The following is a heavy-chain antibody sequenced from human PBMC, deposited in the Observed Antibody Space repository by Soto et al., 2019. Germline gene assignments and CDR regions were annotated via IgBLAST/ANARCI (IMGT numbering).Heavy chain of an antibody. CDR1: GDAFSNYI. CDR2: IIPMFGTP. D-gene: IGHD1-26*01. CDR3: ARGRDQPPVGLYFDS. Sequence: QVQLVQSGAEVKKPGSSVKVSCKASGDAFSNYIFDWVRQAPGQGLEWMGGIIPMFGTPKYAETFQDRVTIAAYVSTATAYMELTSLRFDDTAGYYCARGRDQPPVGLYFDSWGEGTRVTVSS. V-gene: IGHV1-69*01. J-gene: IGHJ4*02.